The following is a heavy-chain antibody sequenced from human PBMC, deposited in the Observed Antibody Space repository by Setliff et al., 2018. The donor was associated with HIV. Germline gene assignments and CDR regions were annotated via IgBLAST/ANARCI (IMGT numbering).Heavy chain of an antibody. Sequence: GESLKISCEGSGYSFSRYWIGWVRQMPGKGLEWMGVIYPGDSSSKYSPSFQGQVTIPVDTSISTAYLQWNSLKASDTAIYYCARHPIHTYGYGAFDFWGRETLVATSS. D-gene: IGHD5-18*01. CDR1: GYSFSRYW. V-gene: IGHV5-51*01. J-gene: IGHJ4*01. CDR2: IYPGDSSS. CDR3: ARHPIHTYGYGAFDF.